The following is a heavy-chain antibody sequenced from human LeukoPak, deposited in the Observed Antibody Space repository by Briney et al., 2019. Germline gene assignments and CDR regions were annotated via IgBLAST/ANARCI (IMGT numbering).Heavy chain of an antibody. D-gene: IGHD6-19*01. V-gene: IGHV4-39*01. CDR2: IYYSGST. Sequence: SETLSLTCTVSGGSISSSSYYWGWIRQPPGKGLEWIGSIYYSGSTYYNPSLKSRVTISVDTYKNQFSPKLSSVTAADTAVYYCARLSSSGWQFDYWGQGTLVTVSS. J-gene: IGHJ4*02. CDR1: GGSISSSSYY. CDR3: ARLSSSGWQFDY.